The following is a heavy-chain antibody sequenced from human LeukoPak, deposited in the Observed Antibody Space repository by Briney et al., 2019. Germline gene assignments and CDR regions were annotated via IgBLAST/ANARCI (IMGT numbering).Heavy chain of an antibody. CDR2: IYTSGST. Sequence: SETLSLTCTVSGGSISSYYWSWIRQPAGKGLEWIGRIYTSGSTNYNPSLKSRVTMSVDTSKNQFSLKLSSATAADTAVYYCAAERYYYDSSGYYHDVFDYWGQGTLVTVSS. D-gene: IGHD3-22*01. CDR1: GGSISSYY. J-gene: IGHJ4*02. CDR3: AAERYYYDSSGYYHDVFDY. V-gene: IGHV4-4*07.